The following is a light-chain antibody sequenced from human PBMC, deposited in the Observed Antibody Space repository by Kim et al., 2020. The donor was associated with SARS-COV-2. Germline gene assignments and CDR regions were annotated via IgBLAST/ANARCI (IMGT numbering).Light chain of an antibody. CDR1: QSLLHSNGYNY. Sequence: DIVMTQSPLSLPVTPGEPASISCRSSQSLLHSNGYNYLDWYLQKPGQSPQLLIYLGSSPASGVPDRFSGSGSGTDFTLKISRVEAEDVGIYYCMQALQTPYTFGQGTKVDIK. CDR2: LGS. J-gene: IGKJ2*01. CDR3: MQALQTPYT. V-gene: IGKV2-28*01.